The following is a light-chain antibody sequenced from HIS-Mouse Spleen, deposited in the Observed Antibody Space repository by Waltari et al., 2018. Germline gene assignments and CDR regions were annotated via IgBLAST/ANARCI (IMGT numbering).Light chain of an antibody. CDR2: DVS. CDR1: SSDVGGYNY. J-gene: IGLJ2*01. Sequence: QSALTQPRSVSGSPGQSVTISCTGTSSDVGGYNYVSWYQQHPGKAPKLMIYDVSKRPSGVPHRLSGSKSGNTASLTISGLQAEDEADYYCCSYAGSYTLVFGGGTKLTVL. V-gene: IGLV2-11*01. CDR3: CSYAGSYTLV.